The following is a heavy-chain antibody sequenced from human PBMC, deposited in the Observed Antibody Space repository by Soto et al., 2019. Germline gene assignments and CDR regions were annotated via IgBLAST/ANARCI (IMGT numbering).Heavy chain of an antibody. CDR3: ARHRHHAFRSGYQDNWLDT. V-gene: IGHV4-30-4*01. D-gene: IGHD3-3*01. J-gene: IGHJ5*02. CDR2: IYYSGST. CDR1: GGSISSGDYY. Sequence: SETLSLTCTVSGGSISSGDYYWSWIRQPPGKGLEWIGYIYYSGSTYYNPSLKSRVTISVDTSKNQFSLKLSSVTAADTAVYYCARHRHHAFRSGYQDNWLDTWGQGTLVTVSS.